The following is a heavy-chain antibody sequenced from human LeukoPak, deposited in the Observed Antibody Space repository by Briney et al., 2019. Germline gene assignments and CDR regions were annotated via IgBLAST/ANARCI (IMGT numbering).Heavy chain of an antibody. CDR2: ISSSGSTI. Sequence: GGSLRLSCAASGFTFSSYEMNWVRQASGKGLEWVSYISSSGSTIYYADSVKGRFTISRDNAKNSLYLQMNSLRAEDTAVYYCARHSIEGYCSGGSCYPLNYYYYMDVWGKGTTVTISS. CDR1: GFTFSSYE. J-gene: IGHJ6*03. CDR3: ARHSIEGYCSGGSCYPLNYYYYMDV. D-gene: IGHD2-15*01. V-gene: IGHV3-48*03.